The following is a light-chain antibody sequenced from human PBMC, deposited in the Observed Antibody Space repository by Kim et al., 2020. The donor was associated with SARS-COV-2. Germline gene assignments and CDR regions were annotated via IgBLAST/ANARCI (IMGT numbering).Light chain of an antibody. CDR2: DKN. V-gene: IGLV3-19*01. CDR1: SLRTYY. CDR3: HSRDSNGNHLYV. Sequence: SSELTQDPVVSVALGQPVRITCQGDSLRTYYAIWYRQKPGQAPVLVIYDKNIRPSGVPDRFSGSSSGNTASLTITGAQAKDEADYYCHSRDSNGNHLYVFGTGTKVTVL. J-gene: IGLJ1*01.